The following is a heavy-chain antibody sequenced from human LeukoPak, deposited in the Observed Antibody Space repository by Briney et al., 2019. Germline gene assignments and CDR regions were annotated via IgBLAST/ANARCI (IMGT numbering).Heavy chain of an antibody. CDR3: ARGQPPSYYDMDV. CDR1: GFTFSNYA. J-gene: IGHJ6*02. D-gene: IGHD6-13*01. V-gene: IGHV3-30-3*01. Sequence: GRSLRLSCAASGFTFSNYAMDWVRQAPGKGLEWVAAISYAGTNEYYPDSVKGRFTISRDNSKNTLYLQTNSLRAEDTALYYCARGQPPSYYDMDVWGQGTTVTVSS. CDR2: ISYAGTNE.